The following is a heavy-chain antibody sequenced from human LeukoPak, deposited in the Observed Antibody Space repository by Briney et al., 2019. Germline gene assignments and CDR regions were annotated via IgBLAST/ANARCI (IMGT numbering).Heavy chain of an antibody. Sequence: PLETLSLTCTVSGGSISSSSYYWGWIRQPPGKGLKWIGSIYYSGSTYYNPSLKSRVTISVDTSKNQFSLKVTSVTAADTAVYFCARDRDGYNYYFDYWGQGALVTVSS. CDR1: GGSISSSSYY. V-gene: IGHV4-39*07. D-gene: IGHD5-24*01. CDR3: ARDRDGYNYYFDY. J-gene: IGHJ4*02. CDR2: IYYSGST.